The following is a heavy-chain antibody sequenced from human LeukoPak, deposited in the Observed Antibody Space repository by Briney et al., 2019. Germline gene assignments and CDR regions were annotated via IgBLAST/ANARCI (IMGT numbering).Heavy chain of an antibody. CDR3: ARAHRSSRDYYYYYYGMDV. J-gene: IGHJ6*02. CDR2: IIPIFGTA. Sequence: GASVKVSCKASGGTFSSYAISWVRQAPGQGLEWMGGIIPIFGTANYAQKFQGRVTITADESTSTAYMELSSLRSEDTAVYYCARAHRSSRDYYYYYYGMDVWGQGTTVTVSS. D-gene: IGHD2-21*02. V-gene: IGHV1-69*13. CDR1: GGTFSSYA.